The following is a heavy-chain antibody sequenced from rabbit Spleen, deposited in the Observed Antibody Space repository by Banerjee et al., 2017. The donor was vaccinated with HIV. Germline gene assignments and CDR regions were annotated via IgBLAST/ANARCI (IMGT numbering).Heavy chain of an antibody. D-gene: IGHD2-1*01. CDR2: IAGSSSGFT. V-gene: IGHV1S45*01. J-gene: IGHJ4*01. Sequence: QQQLVESGGDLVKPGASLTLTCTASGFSFSSSYWICWVRQAPGKGLEWISCIAGSSSGFTYSATWAKGRFICSKTSSTTVPLQMTSLTAADTATYFCARGSAAMTMVITGYYLNLWGQGTLVPVS. CDR3: ARGSAAMTMVITGYYLNL. CDR1: GFSFSSSYW.